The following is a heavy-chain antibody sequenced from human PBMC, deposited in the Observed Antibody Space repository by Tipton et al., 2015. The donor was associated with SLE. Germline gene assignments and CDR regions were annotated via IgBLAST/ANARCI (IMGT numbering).Heavy chain of an antibody. CDR2: INHSGST. CDR1: GGSFSGYY. J-gene: IGHJ5*02. CDR3: ARRALAARPWFDP. V-gene: IGHV4-34*01. D-gene: IGHD6-6*01. Sequence: TLSLTCAVYGGSFSGYYWSWIRQPPGKGLEWIGEINHSGSTNYNPSLKSRVTISVDTSKNQFSLNLSSVTAADTAVYYCARRALAARPWFDPWGQGTLVTVSS.